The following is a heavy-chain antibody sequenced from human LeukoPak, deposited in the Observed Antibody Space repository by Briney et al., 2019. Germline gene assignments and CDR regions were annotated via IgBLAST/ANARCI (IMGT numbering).Heavy chain of an antibody. CDR3: ARGFDFWSGPRRHYGMDV. J-gene: IGHJ6*02. CDR1: GYTFTSYD. CDR2: MNPNSGNT. V-gene: IGHV1-8*01. D-gene: IGHD3-3*01. Sequence: ASVKVSCKASGYTFTSYDINWVRQATGQGLEWMGWMNPNSGNTGYAQKFQGRVTMTRNTSISTAYMELSSLRSEDTAVYYCARGFDFWSGPRRHYGMDVWGQGTTVTVSS.